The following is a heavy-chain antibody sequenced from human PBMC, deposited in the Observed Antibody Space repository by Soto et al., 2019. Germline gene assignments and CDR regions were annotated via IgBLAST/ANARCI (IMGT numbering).Heavy chain of an antibody. Sequence: VEFLKISSKGSGYSFISYWIGWVRQMPGKGLEWMGIIYPGDSDTRYSPSFQGQVTISADKSISTAYLQWSSLKASDTAMYYCARLVVAPYYYYMDVWGKGTTVTVSS. CDR3: ARLVVAPYYYYMDV. CDR1: GYSFISYW. CDR2: IYPGDSDT. D-gene: IGHD2-15*01. V-gene: IGHV5-51*01. J-gene: IGHJ6*03.